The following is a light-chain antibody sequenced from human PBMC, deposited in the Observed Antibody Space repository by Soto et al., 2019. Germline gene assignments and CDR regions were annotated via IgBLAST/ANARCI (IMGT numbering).Light chain of an antibody. CDR3: QQYDDLLS. CDR2: DAS. Sequence: DIQMTQSPSSLSASVGDRVTITCQASQDIANYLNWYQQKPGNAPKLLIYDASELHAGVPSRFSGSGSGTDFTFTISSVKPEDFATYYCQQYDDLLSFGGGTKVEIK. V-gene: IGKV1-33*01. CDR1: QDIANY. J-gene: IGKJ4*01.